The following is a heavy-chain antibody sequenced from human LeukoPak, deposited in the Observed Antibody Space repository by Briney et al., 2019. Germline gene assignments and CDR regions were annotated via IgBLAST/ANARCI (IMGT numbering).Heavy chain of an antibody. CDR3: AREATDYSNYSPMAPRYYYYMDV. V-gene: IGHV3-20*04. CDR2: MNWNGGRT. CDR1: GFTFDDYG. Sequence: GGSLRLSCAASGFTFDDYGMSWVRQAPGKGLEWVSGMNWNGGRTCYADSVNCRFTISRDNAKNSLYLQMNSLRAEDTALYYCAREATDYSNYSPMAPRYYYYMDVWGKRTTVTVSS. D-gene: IGHD4-11*01. J-gene: IGHJ6*03.